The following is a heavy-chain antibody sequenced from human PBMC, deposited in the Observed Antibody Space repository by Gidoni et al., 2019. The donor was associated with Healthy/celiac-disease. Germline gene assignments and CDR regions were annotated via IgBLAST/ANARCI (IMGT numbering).Heavy chain of an antibody. CDR2: TYYRSKWYN. J-gene: IGHJ3*02. V-gene: IGHV6-1*01. CDR3: VRNVAGYYGFPNGAFDI. Sequence: QVQLQQSGPGLVKPSQTLSLTCAISGDSVSSNTAAWNWIRQSPSRGLEWLGRTYYRSKWYNDYAVSVKSRITISPDTSKNQFSLQLNSVTPEDTAVYYCVRNVAGYYGFPNGAFDIWGQGTVVTVSS. CDR1: GDSVSSNTAA. D-gene: IGHD1-26*01.